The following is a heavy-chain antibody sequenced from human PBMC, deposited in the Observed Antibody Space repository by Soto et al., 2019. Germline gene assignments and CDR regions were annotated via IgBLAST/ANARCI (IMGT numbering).Heavy chain of an antibody. V-gene: IGHV3-33*06. CDR1: GFDFSTYG. Sequence: QVQLVESGGGVVQPGRSLRLSCAASGFDFSTYGMHWVRQAPGKGPEWVAVIWYDGSNTYYADSVKGRFTISRDNSKNTLYLQMNSLRAEDTSVYYCAKEGGLSGSYYISSSYYFDYWGQGTLVTVSS. J-gene: IGHJ4*02. D-gene: IGHD1-26*01. CDR3: AKEGGLSGSYYISSSYYFDY. CDR2: IWYDGSNT.